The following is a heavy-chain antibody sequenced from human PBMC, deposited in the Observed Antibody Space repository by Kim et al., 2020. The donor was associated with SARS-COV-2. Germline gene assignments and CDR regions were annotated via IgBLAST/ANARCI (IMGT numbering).Heavy chain of an antibody. D-gene: IGHD6-13*01. CDR3: AASRQLVGDFDY. Sequence: YYADSVKGRFTISRDNSKNPLYLQMNSLRAEDTAVYYCAASRQLVGDFDYWGQGTPVTVSS. V-gene: IGHV3-30*02. J-gene: IGHJ4*02.